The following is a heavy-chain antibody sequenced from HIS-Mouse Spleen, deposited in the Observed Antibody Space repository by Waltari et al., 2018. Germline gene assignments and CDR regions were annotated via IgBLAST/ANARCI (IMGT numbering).Heavy chain of an antibody. CDR2: ISYDGSNK. J-gene: IGHJ4*02. Sequence: VQLVQSGAEVKKPGESLKISCKGSGYSFTSYWIGWVRQMPGKGLEWVAVISYDGSNKYYADSVKGRFTISRDNSKNTLYLQMNSLRAEDTAVYYCARGFVDTAMVDYWGQGTLVTVSS. CDR3: ARGFVDTAMVDY. D-gene: IGHD5-18*01. CDR1: GYSFTSYW. V-gene: IGHV3-30*19.